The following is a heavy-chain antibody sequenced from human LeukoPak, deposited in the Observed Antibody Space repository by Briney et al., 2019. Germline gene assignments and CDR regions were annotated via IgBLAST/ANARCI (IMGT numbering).Heavy chain of an antibody. J-gene: IGHJ4*02. Sequence: PSETLSLTCAVYGGSFSGYYWSWIRQPPGKGLEWIGEINHSGSTNYNPSLKSRVTISADTSKNQFSLKLSSVTAADTAVYYCARARGGSGSYYELNFDYWGQGTLVTVSS. D-gene: IGHD3-10*01. CDR3: ARARGGSGSYYELNFDY. V-gene: IGHV4-34*01. CDR1: GGSFSGYY. CDR2: INHSGST.